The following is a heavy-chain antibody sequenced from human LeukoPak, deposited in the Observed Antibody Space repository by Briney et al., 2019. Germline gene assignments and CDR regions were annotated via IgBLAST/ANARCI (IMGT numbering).Heavy chain of an antibody. J-gene: IGHJ4*02. CDR3: AKGNVNLNGRLDY. CDR2: IWYDGSNK. V-gene: IGHV3-33*06. Sequence: GGSLRLSCAASGFTFRSYGMHCVRQAPGKGLEWVAVIWYDGSNKYYADSVKGRFTISRDNSKNTLFLQMNRLRAEDTAVYYCAKGNVNLNGRLDYWGQGTLVTVSS. CDR1: GFTFRSYG. D-gene: IGHD1-14*01.